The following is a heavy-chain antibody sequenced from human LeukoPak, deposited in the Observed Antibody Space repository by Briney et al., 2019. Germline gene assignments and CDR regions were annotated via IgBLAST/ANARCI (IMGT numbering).Heavy chain of an antibody. CDR2: INLNSGGT. CDR3: ARDKAYTWTYYYDSSGHKTDY. CDR1: GYTFTGYY. V-gene: IGHV1-2*02. Sequence: ASVTVSCKASGYTFTGYYMHWVRQAPGQRQEWMGWINLNSGGTNNAQTFQGRVTMTRDTSISTAYMELSRLRSDDTAVYYCARDKAYTWTYYYDSSGHKTDYWGQGTLVTVSS. J-gene: IGHJ4*02. D-gene: IGHD3-22*01.